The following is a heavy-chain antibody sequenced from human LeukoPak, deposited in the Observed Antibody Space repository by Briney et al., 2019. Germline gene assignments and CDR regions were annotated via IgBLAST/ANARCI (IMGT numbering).Heavy chain of an antibody. D-gene: IGHD1-26*01. J-gene: IGHJ5*01. CDR1: GFTFSSYG. CDR2: IWYDGTNK. V-gene: IGHV3-33*01. Sequence: GGSLRLSCAASGFTFSSYGMHWVRQAPGKGLEWVALIWYDGTNKYYADSVKGRFTISRDNSKNTLYLQINSLRAEDTAVYYCARDSRVGAVNNCFGSWGQGTLVTVSS. CDR3: ARDSRVGAVNNCFGS.